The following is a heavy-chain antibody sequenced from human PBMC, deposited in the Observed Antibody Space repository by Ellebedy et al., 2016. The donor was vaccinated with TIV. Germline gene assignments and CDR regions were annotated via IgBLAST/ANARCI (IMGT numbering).Heavy chain of an antibody. J-gene: IGHJ5*02. CDR1: GFTFSSYA. CDR2: IGGSGGST. V-gene: IGHV3-23*01. Sequence: GESLKISCAASGFTFSSYAMSWVRQAPGKGLEWVSAIGGSGGSTYYADSVKGRFTISRDNSKNMLYLQMNSLRAEDTAVYYCAKNPNYYDSSGYYPGDWFDPWGQGTLVTVSS. D-gene: IGHD3-22*01. CDR3: AKNPNYYDSSGYYPGDWFDP.